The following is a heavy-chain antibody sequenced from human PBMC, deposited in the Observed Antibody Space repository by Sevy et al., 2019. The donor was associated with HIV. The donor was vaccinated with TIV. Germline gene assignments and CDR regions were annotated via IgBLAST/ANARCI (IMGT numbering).Heavy chain of an antibody. J-gene: IGHJ4*02. D-gene: IGHD2-15*01. V-gene: IGHV3-7*01. CDR2: IREDGSEK. CDR3: AGLSCGGGSCYSAFDY. Sequence: GGSLRLSCTASGFTFSAYWMTWVRQAPGKGLEWVASIREDGSEKKDVDSVRGRLTISRDNAKNSLYLQMNSLRAEDTALYYCAGLSCGGGSCYSAFDYWGQGTLVTVSS. CDR1: GFTFSAYW.